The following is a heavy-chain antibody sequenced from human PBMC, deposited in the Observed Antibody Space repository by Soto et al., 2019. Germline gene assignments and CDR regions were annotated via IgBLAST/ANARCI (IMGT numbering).Heavy chain of an antibody. J-gene: IGHJ6*02. CDR3: ARDNPFNYAGFDV. Sequence: QAHLEQSGAELKRPGASVKVSCKASGYSFSDFDINWLRQASGQGPEWMGWMNAKSGDTFFAQRFQGKFNMTWDTSLSTAYMEVGSLTSDDTPIYYCARDNPFNYAGFDVWGQGTTVAVSS. CDR1: GYSFSDFD. V-gene: IGHV1-8*01. CDR2: MNAKSGDT. D-gene: IGHD3-16*01.